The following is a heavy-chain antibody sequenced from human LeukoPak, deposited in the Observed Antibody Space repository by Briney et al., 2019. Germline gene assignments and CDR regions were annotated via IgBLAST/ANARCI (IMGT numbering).Heavy chain of an antibody. D-gene: IGHD4-17*01. CDR2: IYSGGST. CDR1: GFTVSSNY. V-gene: IGHV3-53*01. Sequence: GGSLRLSCAASGFTVSSNYMSWVRQAPGKGLEWVSVIYSGGSTYYADSVKGRVTISRDDSKNTLYLQMNSLRAEDTAVYYCARDENGDYVFDYWGQGTLVTVSS. CDR3: ARDENGDYVFDY. J-gene: IGHJ4*02.